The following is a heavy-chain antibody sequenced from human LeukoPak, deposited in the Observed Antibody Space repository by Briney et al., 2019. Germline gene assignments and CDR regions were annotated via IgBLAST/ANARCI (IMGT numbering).Heavy chain of an antibody. CDR2: IYAGGST. V-gene: IGHV4-4*07. CDR3: ARESISTAANWFDT. CDR1: GGSINNFY. J-gene: IGHJ5*02. Sequence: SETLSLTCSVSGGSINNFYWNWIRQPAGKGLEWIGRIYAGGSTDYKSSLKSRVSMSIDTSKKKFSLKLTSVTAADTALYFCARESISTAANWFDTWGQGTLVTVAP. D-gene: IGHD2-2*01.